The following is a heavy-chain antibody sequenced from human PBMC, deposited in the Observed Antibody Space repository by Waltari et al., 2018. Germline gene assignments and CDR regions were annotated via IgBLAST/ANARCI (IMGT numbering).Heavy chain of an antibody. V-gene: IGHV3-7*01. CDR3: ARARSSLVFFDY. CDR1: GFTFSSYW. Sequence: EVQLVESGGGLVQPGGSLRLSCAASGFTFSSYWMSWVRQGPGKGLEWVANIKQDGREKYDVDSVKGRFTISRDNAKNSLYLQMNSLRAEDTAVYYCARARSSLVFFDYWGQGTLVTVSS. D-gene: IGHD6-13*01. CDR2: IKQDGREK. J-gene: IGHJ4*02.